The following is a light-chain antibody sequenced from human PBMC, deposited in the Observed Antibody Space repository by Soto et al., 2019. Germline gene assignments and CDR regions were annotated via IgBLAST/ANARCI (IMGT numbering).Light chain of an antibody. CDR3: QQYDNLPIT. CDR1: QDISNY. V-gene: IGKV1-33*01. CDR2: DAS. J-gene: IGKJ5*01. Sequence: DIQMTQSPSSLSASVGDRVTITCQASQDISNYLNWYQQKPGKAPKLLIYDASNLETGVPSRFSGSGSGTYFTFTISSQQPEDIATYYCQQYDNLPITFGQGTRLEIK.